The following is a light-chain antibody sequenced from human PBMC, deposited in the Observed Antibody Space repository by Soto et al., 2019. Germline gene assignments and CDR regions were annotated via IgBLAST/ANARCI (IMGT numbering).Light chain of an antibody. CDR2: ENK. CDR3: GTWDSSLSAVV. J-gene: IGLJ2*01. CDR1: SSNIGDNY. V-gene: IGLV1-51*02. Sequence: QSVLTQPPSVSAAPGQKVTISCSGSSSNIGDNYLSWYQQLPGTAPKLLIYENKKRPSGIPDRFSGSKSGTSATLGITGLQTGDEADYYCGTWDSSLSAVVFGGGTQLTVL.